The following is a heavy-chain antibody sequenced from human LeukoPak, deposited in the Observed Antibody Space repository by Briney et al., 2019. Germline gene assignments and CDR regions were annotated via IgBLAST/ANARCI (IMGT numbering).Heavy chain of an antibody. CDR2: INHSGST. CDR1: GGSFSGYY. D-gene: IGHD2-8*01. CDR3: ARLVYANDAFDI. V-gene: IGHV4-34*01. J-gene: IGHJ3*02. Sequence: SETLSLTCAVYGGSFSGYYWSWIRQPPGRGLEWIGEINHSGSTNYNPSLKSRVTISVDTSKNQFSLKLSSVTAADTAVYYCARLVYANDAFDIWGQGTMVTVPS.